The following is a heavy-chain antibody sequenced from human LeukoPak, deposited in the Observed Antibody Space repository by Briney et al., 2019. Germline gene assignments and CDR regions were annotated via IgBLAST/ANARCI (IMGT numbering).Heavy chain of an antibody. CDR2: IYYSGIT. Sequence: SETLSLTCTVSGGSIRGYYWSWIRQPPGKGLEYIGYIYYSGITNYNPSLKSRVTISVDKSKNQFSLKLNSVTAADTAVYYCAKKDYYYMDVWGKGTTVTVSS. CDR3: AKKDYYYMDV. J-gene: IGHJ6*03. CDR1: GGSIRGYY. V-gene: IGHV4-59*12.